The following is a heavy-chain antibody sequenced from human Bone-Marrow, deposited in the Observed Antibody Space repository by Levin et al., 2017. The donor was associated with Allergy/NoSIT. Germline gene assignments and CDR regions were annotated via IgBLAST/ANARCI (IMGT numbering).Heavy chain of an antibody. CDR3: AKDRCIAAAGPLLFFDY. D-gene: IGHD6-13*01. Sequence: GGSLRLSCAASGFTFSSYAMSWVRQAPGKGLEWVSAISGSGGSTYYADSVKGRFTISRDNSKNTLYLQMNSLRAEDTAVYYCAKDRCIAAAGPLLFFDYWGQGTLVTVSS. CDR1: GFTFSSYA. CDR2: ISGSGGST. V-gene: IGHV3-23*01. J-gene: IGHJ4*02.